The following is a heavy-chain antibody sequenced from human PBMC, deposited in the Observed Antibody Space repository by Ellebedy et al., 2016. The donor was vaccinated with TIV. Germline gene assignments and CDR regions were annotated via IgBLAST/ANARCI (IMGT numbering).Heavy chain of an antibody. V-gene: IGHV3-7*01. CDR3: TTDGSYGDFLSPTHAFEA. Sequence: GGSLRLSCVASGFSFRSYWMTWVRQAPGKGLEWVANINQDGSQRYYVDSVKGRFTISRDNAKNSLYLQVSSLRAEDTAIYYCTTDGSYGDFLSPTHAFEAWGQGTMVSVSS. CDR2: INQDGSQR. J-gene: IGHJ3*01. D-gene: IGHD4-17*01. CDR1: GFSFRSYW.